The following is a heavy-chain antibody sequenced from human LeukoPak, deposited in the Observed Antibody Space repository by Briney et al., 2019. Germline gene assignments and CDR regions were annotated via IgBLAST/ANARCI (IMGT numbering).Heavy chain of an antibody. D-gene: IGHD3-10*01. CDR3: ARDTVTMIRGGHTEIDY. J-gene: IGHJ4*02. Sequence: PGRSLRLSCAASGFTFSSYAMHWVRQAPGKGLEWVAVISYDGSNKYYADSVKGRFTISRDNSKNTLYLQMNSLRADDTAVYYCARDTVTMIRGGHTEIDYWGQGTLVTVSS. CDR2: ISYDGSNK. V-gene: IGHV3-30*04. CDR1: GFTFSSYA.